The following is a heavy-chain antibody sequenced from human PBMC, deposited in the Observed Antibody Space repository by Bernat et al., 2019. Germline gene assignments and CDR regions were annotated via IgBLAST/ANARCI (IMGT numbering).Heavy chain of an antibody. J-gene: IGHJ4*02. V-gene: IGHV4-39*01. D-gene: IGHD3-10*01. CDR3: ATWIPLDVLLWFGELPYYFDY. CDR1: GGSISSSSYY. CDR2: IYYSGST. Sequence: QLQLQESGPGLVKPSETLSLTCTVSGGSISSSSYYWGWIRQPPGKGLEWIGSIYYSGSTYYNPSLKSRVTISVDTSKNQFSLKLSSVTAADTAVYYCATWIPLDVLLWFGELPYYFDYWGQGTLVTVSS.